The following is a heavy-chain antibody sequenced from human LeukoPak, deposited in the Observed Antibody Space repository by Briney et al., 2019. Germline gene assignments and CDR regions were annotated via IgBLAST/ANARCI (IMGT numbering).Heavy chain of an antibody. CDR1: GHTVTEVS. CDR2: FDPEHGET. Sequence: ASVKVSCMAAGHTVTEVSIHWVRQAPGKGLEWMGGFDPEHGETIYAQEFQGRVTMTEDTSTDTAYMELRSLRSEDTAVYYCARALFVYYDSSAHGEDYWGQGTLVTVSS. J-gene: IGHJ4*02. V-gene: IGHV1-24*01. D-gene: IGHD3-22*01. CDR3: ARALFVYYDSSAHGEDY.